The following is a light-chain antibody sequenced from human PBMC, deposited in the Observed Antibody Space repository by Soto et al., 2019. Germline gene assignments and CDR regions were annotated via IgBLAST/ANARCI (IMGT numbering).Light chain of an antibody. J-gene: IGLJ2*01. CDR1: SSNIGADYD. Sequence: QSVLTQPPSVSGAPGQRVTISCTGSSSNIGADYDVHWYQQLPGTAPKLLIYGNSNRPSGVPDRFSGSKSGPSASLAITGLQADDESDYYCQSYDSSLSGVVFGGGTKRTVL. CDR3: QSYDSSLSGVV. V-gene: IGLV1-40*01. CDR2: GNS.